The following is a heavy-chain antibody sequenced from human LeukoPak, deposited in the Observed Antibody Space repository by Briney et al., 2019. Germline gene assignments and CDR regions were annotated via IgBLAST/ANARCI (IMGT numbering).Heavy chain of an antibody. J-gene: IGHJ4*02. D-gene: IGHD3-22*01. CDR1: GYSFTSYW. CDR3: ARRRYYYDSSTLYFDY. V-gene: IGHV5-51*01. Sequence: GESLKISCKGCGYSFTSYWIGWVRQMPGKGLEWMGIIYPGDSDTRYSPSFQGQVTISADKSISTAYLQWSSLKASDTAMYYCARRRYYYDSSTLYFDYWGQGTLVTVSS. CDR2: IYPGDSDT.